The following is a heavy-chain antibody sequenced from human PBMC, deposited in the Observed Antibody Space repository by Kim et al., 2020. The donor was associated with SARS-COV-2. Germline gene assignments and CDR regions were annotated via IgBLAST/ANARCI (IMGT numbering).Heavy chain of an antibody. CDR3: ARLPDYDFWSGYSPDFDY. J-gene: IGHJ4*02. D-gene: IGHD3-3*01. Sequence: KSRVTISVETSKNQFSRKLSSVTAADTAVYYCARLPDYDFWSGYSPDFDYWGQGTLVTVSS. V-gene: IGHV4-39*01.